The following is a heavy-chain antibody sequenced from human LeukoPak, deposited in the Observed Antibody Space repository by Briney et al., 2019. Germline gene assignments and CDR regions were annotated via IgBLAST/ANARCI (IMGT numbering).Heavy chain of an antibody. J-gene: IGHJ5*02. D-gene: IGHD3-10*01. Sequence: GASVKVSCKASGYTFTSYAMNWVRQAPGQGLEWMGWINTNTGNPTYAQGFTGRFVFSLDTSVSTAYLQISSLKAEDTAVYYCARITAKYGSVNWFDPWGQGTLVTVSS. CDR2: INTNTGNP. CDR3: ARITAKYGSVNWFDP. V-gene: IGHV7-4-1*02. CDR1: GYTFTSYA.